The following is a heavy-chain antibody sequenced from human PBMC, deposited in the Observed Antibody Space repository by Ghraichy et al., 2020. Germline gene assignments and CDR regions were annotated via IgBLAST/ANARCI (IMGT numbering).Heavy chain of an antibody. CDR2: IYRGGNT. Sequence: SETLSLTCTVSGGSISTSSYYWGWIRQSPGKGLEWIGSIYRGGNTFYNPSLKSRVTMSVDTSKNQFSLILSSVTAADTAVYYCARVLRYFDWGQGTLVSVSS. CDR1: GGSISTSSYY. J-gene: IGHJ4*02. CDR3: ARVLRYFD. D-gene: IGHD3-9*01. V-gene: IGHV4-39*01.